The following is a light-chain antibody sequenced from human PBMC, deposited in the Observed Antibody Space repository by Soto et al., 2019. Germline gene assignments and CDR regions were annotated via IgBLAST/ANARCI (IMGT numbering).Light chain of an antibody. J-gene: IGKJ2*01. Sequence: DIQMTQSPSTLSASVGGRVTITCRASQSISSYLNWYQQKPGKAPNLLICDASSLESGVPSRFSGSGSGTDFTLTISSLEPEDFAVYYCQARSNWPPYTFGQGTKV. CDR3: QARSNWPPYT. CDR1: QSISSY. V-gene: IGKV1-39*02. CDR2: DAS.